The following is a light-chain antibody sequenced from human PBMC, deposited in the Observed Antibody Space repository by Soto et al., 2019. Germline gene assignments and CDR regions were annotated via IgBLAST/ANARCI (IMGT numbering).Light chain of an antibody. V-gene: IGKV1-33*01. CDR2: DAS. CDR3: QQFDNLPLT. Sequence: DIEMTQSPSSLSASVGERVTITCQASQDIKKYLNWYQHKPGKAPKFLIYDASILETGVPSRFSGSGSGTDFTXTISSLQPEDIATYYCQQFDNLPLTFGGGTKV. CDR1: QDIKKY. J-gene: IGKJ4*01.